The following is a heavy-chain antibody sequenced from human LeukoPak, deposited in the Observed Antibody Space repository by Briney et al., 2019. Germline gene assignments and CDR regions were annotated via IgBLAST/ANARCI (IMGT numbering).Heavy chain of an antibody. Sequence: SETLSLTCAVYGGSFSGYYWSWIRQPPGKGLEWIGEINHSGSTNYNPSLKSRVTISVDTSKNQFSLKLSSVTAADTAVYYCARDKGYYYDSSGYGFDYWGQGTLVTVSS. CDR1: GGSFSGYY. D-gene: IGHD3-22*01. CDR2: INHSGST. V-gene: IGHV4-34*01. CDR3: ARDKGYYYDSSGYGFDY. J-gene: IGHJ4*02.